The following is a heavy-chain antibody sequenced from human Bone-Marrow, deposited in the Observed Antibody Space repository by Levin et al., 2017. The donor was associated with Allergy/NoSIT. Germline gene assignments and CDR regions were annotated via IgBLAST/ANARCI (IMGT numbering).Heavy chain of an antibody. J-gene: IGHJ6*02. D-gene: IGHD2-8*02. V-gene: IGHV3-30*04. CDR1: GFPFSSYS. CDR2: ISYDGKNI. Sequence: GGSLRLSCAASGFPFSSYSLHWVRQAPGTGLEWVALISYDGKNIYYADSVRGRFTISRDNSKDTLYLQINSLRSDDTAIYYCARERLGCTGDFGPPYYYHSATDVWGQGTTVTVSS. CDR3: ARERLGCTGDFGPPYYYHSATDV.